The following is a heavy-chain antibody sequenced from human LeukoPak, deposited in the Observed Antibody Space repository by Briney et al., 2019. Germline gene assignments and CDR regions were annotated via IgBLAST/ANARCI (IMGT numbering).Heavy chain of an antibody. D-gene: IGHD1-26*01. CDR3: ARTGYSGSYYGWFDP. CDR1: GGSISSYY. V-gene: IGHV4-4*09. Sequence: SETLSLTCTVSGGSISSYYWSWIRQPPGKGLEWIGYIYTSGSTNYNPSLKSRVTISVDTSKNQFSLKLSSVTAADTAVYYCARTGYSGSYYGWFDPWSQGTLVTVSS. J-gene: IGHJ5*02. CDR2: IYTSGST.